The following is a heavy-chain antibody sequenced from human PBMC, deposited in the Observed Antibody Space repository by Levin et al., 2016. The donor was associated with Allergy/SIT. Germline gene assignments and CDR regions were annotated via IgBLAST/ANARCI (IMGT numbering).Heavy chain of an antibody. CDR3: ATDGTNPTVTSAHYYYYYAMDV. J-gene: IGHJ6*02. V-gene: IGHV1-69-2*01. Sequence: WVRQAPGQGLEWMGLVDPEDGETIYAEKFQGRVTITADTSTDTAYMELSSLRSEDTAVYYCATDGTNPTVTSAHYYYYYAMDVWGQGTTVTVSS. CDR2: VDPEDGET. D-gene: IGHD4-17*01.